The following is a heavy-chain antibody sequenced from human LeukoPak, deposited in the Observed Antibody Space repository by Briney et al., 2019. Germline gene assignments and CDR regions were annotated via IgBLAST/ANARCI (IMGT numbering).Heavy chain of an antibody. CDR1: SGSISSSSYY. CDR3: ARRVVVPAANNWFDP. D-gene: IGHD2-2*01. V-gene: IGHV4-39*01. CDR2: IYYSGST. Sequence: PSETLSLTCTVSSGSISSSSYYWGWIRQPPGKGLEWIGSIYYSGSTYYNPSLKSRVTISVDTSKNQFSLKLSSVTAADTAVYYCARRVVVPAANNWFDPWGQGTLVTVSS. J-gene: IGHJ5*02.